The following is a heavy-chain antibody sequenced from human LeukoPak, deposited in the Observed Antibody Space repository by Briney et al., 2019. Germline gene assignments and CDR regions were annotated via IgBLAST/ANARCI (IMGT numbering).Heavy chain of an antibody. Sequence: PVRVSRTLSGYTFTGFYMHWVRQAPGQGHEWMGWINPNSGGTNYAQKFQGRVTMARDTSISTAYMELSRLRSDDTAVYYCARPMVRGVIGVFDYWGQGTLVTVSS. J-gene: IGHJ4*02. V-gene: IGHV1-2*02. D-gene: IGHD3-10*01. CDR3: ARPMVRGVIGVFDY. CDR2: INPNSGGT. CDR1: GYTFTGFY.